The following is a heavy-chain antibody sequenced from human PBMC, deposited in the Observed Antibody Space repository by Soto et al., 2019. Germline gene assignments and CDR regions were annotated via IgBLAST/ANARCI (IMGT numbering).Heavy chain of an antibody. CDR1: GYTFNNYA. J-gene: IGHJ4*02. V-gene: IGHV3-30*18. D-gene: IGHD1-1*01. CDR3: AKETTRYAVPPALDY. Sequence: GGSLRLSCEASGYTFNNYAMHWVRLAAGKGLEWVAGISYDGRNTFYADSVKGRFTISRDNSKNTLSLQMNSLRAEDTAVYYCAKETTRYAVPPALDYWGQGTLVTVSS. CDR2: ISYDGRNT.